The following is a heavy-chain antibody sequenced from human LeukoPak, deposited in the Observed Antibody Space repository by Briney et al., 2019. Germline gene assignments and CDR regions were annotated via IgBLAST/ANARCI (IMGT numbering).Heavy chain of an antibody. J-gene: IGHJ3*02. V-gene: IGHV5-51*01. Sequence: GESLKISCKGSGYIFTSYWIGWVRQMPGKGLEMMGIIYPGDSDTRYSPSFQGQVTISADKSISTAYLQWSSLKASDTAMYYCARSYYYDSSGYLESGAFDIWGQGTMVTVSS. D-gene: IGHD3-22*01. CDR3: ARSYYYDSSGYLESGAFDI. CDR2: IYPGDSDT. CDR1: GYIFTSYW.